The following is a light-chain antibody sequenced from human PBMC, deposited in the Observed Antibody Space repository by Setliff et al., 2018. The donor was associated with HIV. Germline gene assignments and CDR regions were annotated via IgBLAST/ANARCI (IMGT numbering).Light chain of an antibody. CDR2: DVS. CDR3: CSYAGSFYV. Sequence: QSVLTQPRSVSGSPGQSVTISCTGTSSDVGGYNYVSWYHQHPGKAPKLMIYDVSQRPSGVPDRFSGSKSGNTASLTISGLQAEGEADYYCCSYAGSFYVFGTGTKVTVL. CDR1: SSDVGGYNY. J-gene: IGLJ1*01. V-gene: IGLV2-11*01.